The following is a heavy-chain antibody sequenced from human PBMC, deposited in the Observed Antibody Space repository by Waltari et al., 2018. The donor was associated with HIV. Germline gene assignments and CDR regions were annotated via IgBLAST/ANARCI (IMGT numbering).Heavy chain of an antibody. D-gene: IGHD2-15*01. V-gene: IGHV3-30*01. CDR2: ISRDGSRK. CDR3: AREGIVAAPFDF. J-gene: IGHJ4*02. CDR1: GFIFRDFA. Sequence: QVQLVESGGGLVQPGGSLRLSCAASGFIFRDFAIHWVRQAPGKGLEWVAVISRDGSRKYYADSVQGRFTISRDNSKNSLHLHMNSLRPKDTAVYYCAREGIVAAPFDFWGLGTLVTVSS.